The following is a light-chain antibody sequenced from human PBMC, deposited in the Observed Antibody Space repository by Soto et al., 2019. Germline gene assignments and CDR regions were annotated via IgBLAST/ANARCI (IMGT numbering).Light chain of an antibody. CDR1: QSVGSS. Sequence: EIVLAQAPATLSLSPGERATVSCRASQSVGSSLAWYQQRPGQAPRLLIYDAFIRATGIPARFSGSESGTDFTLTISSLEPEDFAVYYCQQRSNWPLTFGQGTRREIK. CDR3: QQRSNWPLT. V-gene: IGKV3-11*01. CDR2: DAF. J-gene: IGKJ5*01.